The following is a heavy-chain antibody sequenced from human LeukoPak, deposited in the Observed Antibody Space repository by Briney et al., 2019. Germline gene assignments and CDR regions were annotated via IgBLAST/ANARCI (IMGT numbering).Heavy chain of an antibody. CDR2: IKQDGSQR. D-gene: IGHD3-3*01. V-gene: IGHV3-7*01. J-gene: IGHJ5*02. CDR1: GFTFGWHW. Sequence: PGGSLRLSCAASGFTFGWHWMSWVRQAPGKGLEWVGNIKQDGSQRYYVDSVKGRFTISRDNAKNSLYLQMSSLRAEDTAMYYCARDSGRGGESGYYDLWGQGTLVAASS. CDR3: ARDSGRGGESGYYDL.